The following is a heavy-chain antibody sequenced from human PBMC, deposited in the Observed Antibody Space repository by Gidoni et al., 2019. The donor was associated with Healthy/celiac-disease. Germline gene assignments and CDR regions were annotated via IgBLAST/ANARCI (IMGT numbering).Heavy chain of an antibody. CDR3: ARDSETGEYSGYDLGIDY. J-gene: IGHJ4*02. Sequence: EVQLVESGGGLVKPGGSLSLSFAASGFTFSRHRLNWVRQAPGKGLEWVSSISSSSSYIYYADAVKGRFTISRDKAKNSLYLQMNSLRAEDTAVYYCARDSETGEYSGYDLGIDYWGQGTLVTVSS. V-gene: IGHV3-21*01. CDR2: ISSSSSYI. D-gene: IGHD5-12*01. CDR1: GFTFSRHR.